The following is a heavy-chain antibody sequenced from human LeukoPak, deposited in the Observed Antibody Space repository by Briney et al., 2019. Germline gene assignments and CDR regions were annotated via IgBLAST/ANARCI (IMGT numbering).Heavy chain of an antibody. Sequence: GGSLRLSCAASGFTFSSYWMSWVRQAPGKGLEWVAFIRYDGSNKYYADSVKGRFTISRDNSKNTLYLQMNSLRAEDTAVYYCAKDEDYYDSSGYYFAFDIWGQGTMVTVSS. CDR3: AKDEDYYDSSGYYFAFDI. D-gene: IGHD3-22*01. CDR1: GFTFSSYW. CDR2: IRYDGSNK. V-gene: IGHV3-30*02. J-gene: IGHJ3*02.